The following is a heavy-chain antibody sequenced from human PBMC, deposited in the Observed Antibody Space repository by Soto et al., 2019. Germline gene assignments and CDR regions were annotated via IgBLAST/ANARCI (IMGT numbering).Heavy chain of an antibody. CDR3: ARPPARFWSGYSDYFDY. V-gene: IGHV3-30-3*01. J-gene: IGHJ4*02. CDR2: ISYDGSNK. D-gene: IGHD3-3*01. CDR1: GFTFSSYA. Sequence: GGSLRLSCAASGFTFSSYAMHWVRQAPGKGLEWVAVISYDGSNKYYADSVKGRFTISRDNSKNTLYLQMSSLRAEDTAVYYCARPPARFWSGYSDYFDYWGQGTLVTVSS.